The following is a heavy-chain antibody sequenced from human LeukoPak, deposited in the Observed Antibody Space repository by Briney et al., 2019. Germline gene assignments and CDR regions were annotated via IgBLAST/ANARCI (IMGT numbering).Heavy chain of an antibody. CDR3: ARGIGSGSPRGARWFDP. V-gene: IGHV4-30-4*08. J-gene: IGHJ5*02. CDR1: GDSISSGDYY. D-gene: IGHD3-10*01. CDR2: IYYSGST. Sequence: PSQTLSLTCTVSGDSISSGDYYWSWIRQPPGKGLEWIGYIYYSGSTYYNPSLKSRVTISVDTSKNQFSLKLSSVTAADTAVYYCARGIGSGSPRGARWFDPWGQGTLVTVSS.